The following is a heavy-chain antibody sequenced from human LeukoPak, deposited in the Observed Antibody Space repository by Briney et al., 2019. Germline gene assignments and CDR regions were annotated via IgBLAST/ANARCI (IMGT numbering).Heavy chain of an antibody. CDR1: GFTFSSYG. CDR3: AKDPGSNYAFDI. D-gene: IGHD4-11*01. J-gene: IGHJ3*02. Sequence: GGSLRLSCAASGFTFSSYGMHWVRQAPGKGLEWVAFIRYDGSNKYYADSVKGRFTISRDNSKNTLYLQMNSLRAEDTAVYYCAKDPGSNYAFDIWGQGTMVTVSS. CDR2: IRYDGSNK. V-gene: IGHV3-30*02.